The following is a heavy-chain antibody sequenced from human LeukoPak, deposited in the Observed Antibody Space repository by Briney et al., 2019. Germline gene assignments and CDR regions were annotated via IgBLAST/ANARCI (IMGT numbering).Heavy chain of an antibody. CDR3: ARERDGTFYFDY. V-gene: IGHV1-46*01. CDR1: GYTFTSYY. D-gene: IGHD1-26*01. J-gene: IGHJ4*02. CDR2: INPSAGNT. Sequence: GASVTVSCKASGYTFTSYYIHWVRQAPGRGLEWMGIINPSAGNTNYAQKFQGRVTMTRDTSTSTVYMELSSLRSEDTAVYYCARERDGTFYFDYWGQGTLVTVPS.